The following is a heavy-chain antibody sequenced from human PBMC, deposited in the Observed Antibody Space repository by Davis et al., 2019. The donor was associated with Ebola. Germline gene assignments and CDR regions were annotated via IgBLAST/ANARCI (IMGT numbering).Heavy chain of an antibody. V-gene: IGHV3-30*03. CDR1: GFTFSNHV. CDR2: VSHDGSFT. CDR3: ARDPAIGQPLSTFDV. D-gene: IGHD1-14*01. Sequence: PAGSLRLSCAAFGFTFSNHVLHWVRQAPGKGLEWVAVVSHDGSFTYYAESMKGRFTISRDNSRNTLFLKVNSLRVEDTAVYYCARDPAIGQPLSTFDVWGQGTTVTVAS. J-gene: IGHJ3*01.